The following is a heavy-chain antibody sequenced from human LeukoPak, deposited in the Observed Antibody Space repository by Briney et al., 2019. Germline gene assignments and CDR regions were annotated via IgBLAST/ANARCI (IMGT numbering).Heavy chain of an antibody. J-gene: IGHJ3*02. CDR2: ISSSSSYI. V-gene: IGHV3-21*01. D-gene: IGHD3-22*01. CDR3: ARDITMIVDAFDI. CDR1: GFTLSSYS. Sequence: GESLRLSCAASGFTLSSYSMNWVRQAPEKGLEWVSSISSSSSYIYYADSVKGRFTISRDNAKNSLYLQMNSLRAEDTAVYYCARDITMIVDAFDIWGQGTMVTVSS.